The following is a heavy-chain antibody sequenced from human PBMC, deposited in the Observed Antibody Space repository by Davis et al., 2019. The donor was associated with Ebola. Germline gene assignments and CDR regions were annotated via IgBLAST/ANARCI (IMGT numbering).Heavy chain of an antibody. V-gene: IGHV3-30*18. CDR2: ISNDGSEM. CDR1: GFTFSSYG. CDR3: AKETHRYCSGGTCYSFDH. Sequence: PGGSLRLSCAASGFTFSSYGMHWVRQAPGKGLEWVAVISNDGSEMYYADSVKGRFTISRDNTKNTLYLQLNSLTSEDTAVYYCAKETHRYCSGGTCYSFDHWGQGILVTVSS. D-gene: IGHD2-15*01. J-gene: IGHJ4*02.